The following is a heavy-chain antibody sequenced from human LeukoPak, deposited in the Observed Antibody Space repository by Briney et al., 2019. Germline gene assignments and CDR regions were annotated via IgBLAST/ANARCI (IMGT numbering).Heavy chain of an antibody. CDR3: AGNALIYSDGNAYLHN. Sequence: PGGSLRLSCAASGFTFSDYYMNWIRQTPGKGLEWNSYISSSGTTIYYADSVKGRFTISRDNAKNSLYLQMNTLRAEDTAVYYCAGNALIYSDGNAYLHNWGQGTLVTVSS. J-gene: IGHJ4*02. CDR2: ISSSGTTI. D-gene: IGHD3-22*01. CDR1: GFTFSDYY. V-gene: IGHV3-11*01.